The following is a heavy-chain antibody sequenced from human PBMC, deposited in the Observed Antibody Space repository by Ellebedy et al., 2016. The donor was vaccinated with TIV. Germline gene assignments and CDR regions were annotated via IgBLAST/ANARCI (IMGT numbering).Heavy chain of an antibody. CDR2: MGTADDS. CDR3: ARWTSGRLIYGLDV. J-gene: IGHJ6*02. Sequence: GGSLRLSCAASGFTLRNCYMHWVRQVKGKGLEWVSTMGTADDSYYSGSVKGRFTMYREDAKNSLYLQMNSLRVGDTAVYYCARWTSGRLIYGLDVWGQGTTVTVSS. D-gene: IGHD3-10*01. V-gene: IGHV3-13*01. CDR1: GFTLRNCY.